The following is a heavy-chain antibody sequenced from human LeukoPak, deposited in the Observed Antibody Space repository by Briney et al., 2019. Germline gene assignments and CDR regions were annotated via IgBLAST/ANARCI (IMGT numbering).Heavy chain of an antibody. CDR1: GIIFSNYW. V-gene: IGHV3-74*01. J-gene: IGHJ4*02. Sequence: GGSLRLSCAASGIIFSNYWMHWVGQAPGKGLVWVSRINRHGSSTSYADSVKGRFTISRDNAKNTLYLQMNSLRAEDTAVYYCARGGGYSYGSFDYWGQGTLVTVSS. D-gene: IGHD5-18*01. CDR2: INRHGSST. CDR3: ARGGGYSYGSFDY.